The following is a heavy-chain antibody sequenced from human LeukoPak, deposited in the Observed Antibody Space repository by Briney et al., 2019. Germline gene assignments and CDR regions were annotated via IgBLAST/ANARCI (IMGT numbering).Heavy chain of an antibody. Sequence: PGGSLRLSCTVSGGSISSSRHYWGWIRQPPGKGLEWIGNILYSGSTNYNPSLKSRVTISVDTSKNQFSLKLSSVTAADTADYYCVRRVAGSGYRDSWGQGTLVTVSS. CDR3: VRRVAGSGYRDS. D-gene: IGHD3-22*01. CDR2: ILYSGST. CDR1: GGSISSSRHY. V-gene: IGHV4-39*01. J-gene: IGHJ4*02.